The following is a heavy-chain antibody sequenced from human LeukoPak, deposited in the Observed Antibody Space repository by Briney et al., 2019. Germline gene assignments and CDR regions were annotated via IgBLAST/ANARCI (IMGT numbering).Heavy chain of an antibody. CDR2: IYPGDSDT. V-gene: IGHV5-51*01. D-gene: IGHD6-19*01. Sequence: GESLKISCKGSGYSFTSYWIGRVRQMPGKGLEWMGIIYPGDSDTRYSPSFQGQVTISADKSISTAYLQWSSLKASDTAMYYCARHPQYSSGSWWFDPWGQGTLVTVSS. CDR1: GYSFTSYW. CDR3: ARHPQYSSGSWWFDP. J-gene: IGHJ5*02.